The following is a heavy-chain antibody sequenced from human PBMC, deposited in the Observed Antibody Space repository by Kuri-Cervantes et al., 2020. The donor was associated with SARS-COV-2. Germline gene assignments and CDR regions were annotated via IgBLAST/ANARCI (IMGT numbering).Heavy chain of an antibody. Sequence: GESLKISCAASGFTFSSYSVNWVRQAPGKGLEWVSYISSSSSTIYYADSVKGRLTTSRDNAKNSLYLQMNSLRAEDTAVYYCARDGPLQGPGTAYWGQGTLVTVSS. CDR3: ARDGPLQGPGTAY. V-gene: IGHV3-48*01. J-gene: IGHJ4*02. D-gene: IGHD2-21*02. CDR1: GFTFSSYS. CDR2: ISSSSSTI.